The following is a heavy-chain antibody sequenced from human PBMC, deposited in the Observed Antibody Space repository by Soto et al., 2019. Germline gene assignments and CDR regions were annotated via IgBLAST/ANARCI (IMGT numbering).Heavy chain of an antibody. CDR1: GYTFVDYF. CDR3: ARVVPGAEAWFGP. CDR2: ISLYSDGT. J-gene: IGHJ5*02. D-gene: IGHD2-2*01. V-gene: IGHV1-18*04. Sequence: GAPVKVSCKTSGYTFVDYFIHWVRQAPGQPLEWLGWISLYSDGTNYAQKFQGRVSMTTDTSTTTAYMELRSLRSDDTAVYYCARVVPGAEAWFGPWGQGTLVTVSS.